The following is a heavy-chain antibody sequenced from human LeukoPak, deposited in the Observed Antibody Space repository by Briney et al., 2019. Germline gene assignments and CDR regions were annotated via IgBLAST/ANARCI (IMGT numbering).Heavy chain of an antibody. CDR3: AKGSTKMRGNYGSGSEFDY. V-gene: IGHV3-30*04. Sequence: PGGSLRLSCAASGFTFSSYAMHWVRQAPGKGLEWVAVISYDGSNKYYADSVKGRFTISRDNSKNTLYLQMNSLRAEDTAVYYCAKGSTKMRGNYGSGSEFDYWGQGTLVTVSS. CDR2: ISYDGSNK. J-gene: IGHJ4*02. CDR1: GFTFSSYA. D-gene: IGHD3-10*01.